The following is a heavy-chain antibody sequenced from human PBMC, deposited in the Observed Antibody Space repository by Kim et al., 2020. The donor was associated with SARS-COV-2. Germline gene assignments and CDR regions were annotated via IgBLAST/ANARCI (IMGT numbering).Heavy chain of an antibody. Sequence: GGSLRLSCAASGFTVTNDNMNWVRHAPGKGLECISYLSVTDAIYYADSVKGRFTISRDYAKNSLYRQMNSLRDEDTAVYYCARDWNWGIDVWGQGTLVTVSS. D-gene: IGHD7-27*01. CDR3: ARDWNWGIDV. CDR2: LSVTDAI. V-gene: IGHV3-48*02. CDR1: GFTVTNDN. J-gene: IGHJ4*02.